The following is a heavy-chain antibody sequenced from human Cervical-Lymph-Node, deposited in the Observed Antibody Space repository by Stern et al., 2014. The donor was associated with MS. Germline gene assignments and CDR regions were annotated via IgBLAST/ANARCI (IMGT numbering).Heavy chain of an antibody. CDR2: IYPEDSDT. CDR1: GFSFTGYW. D-gene: IGHD2-21*01. Sequence: GQLVESGAEVKKPGESLQISCQGSGFSFTGYWIGWVRQMPGKGLEWMGNIYPEDSDTRHSPSYQGQVTISVDKSISTAYLQWSSLRASDTAMYFCARRNGDLAFDYWGQGTLVTVSS. CDR3: ARRNGDLAFDY. V-gene: IGHV5-51*01. J-gene: IGHJ4*02.